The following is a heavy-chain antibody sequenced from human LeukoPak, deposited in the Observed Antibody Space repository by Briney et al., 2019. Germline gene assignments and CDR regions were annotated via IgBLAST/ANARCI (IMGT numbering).Heavy chain of an antibody. V-gene: IGHV1-2*02. J-gene: IGHJ4*02. D-gene: IGHD1-26*01. CDR3: AREGGSYWRAAVMGGDY. CDR2: INPNSGGT. CDR1: GYTFTGYY. Sequence: ASVKVSCKASGYTFTGYYMHWVRQAPGQGLEWMGWINPNSGGTNYAQKFQGRVTMTRDTSISTAYLELSRLRSDDTAVYYCAREGGSYWRAAVMGGDYWGQGTLVTVSS.